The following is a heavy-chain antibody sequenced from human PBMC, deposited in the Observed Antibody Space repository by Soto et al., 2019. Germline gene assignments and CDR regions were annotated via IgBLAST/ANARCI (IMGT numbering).Heavy chain of an antibody. D-gene: IGHD2-2*01. Sequence: GGSLRLSCAASGFTFSNYAMTWVRQAPGKGLEWVSGVTRGGSAYYADSVKGRFTISRDNSKNTVFLQMNSLRAEDTAIYYCAKDDCSICNSPAYNFDMDVWGQGTTVTVSS. J-gene: IGHJ6*02. CDR1: GFTFSNYA. CDR3: AKDDCSICNSPAYNFDMDV. CDR2: VTRGGSA. V-gene: IGHV3-23*01.